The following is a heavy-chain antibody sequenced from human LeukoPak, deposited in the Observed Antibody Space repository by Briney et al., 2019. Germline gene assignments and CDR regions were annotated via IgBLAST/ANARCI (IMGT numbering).Heavy chain of an antibody. V-gene: IGHV4-59*01. CDR3: ARYSGYATY. J-gene: IGHJ4*02. CDR2: IYYSGST. CDR1: GGSIISYY. D-gene: IGHD5-12*01. Sequence: SETLSLTCTVSGGSIISYYWSWIRQPPGKGLEWIGYIYYSGSTNYNPSLKSRVTISVDTSKNQFSLKLSSVTAADTAVYCCARYSGYATYWGQGTLVTVSS.